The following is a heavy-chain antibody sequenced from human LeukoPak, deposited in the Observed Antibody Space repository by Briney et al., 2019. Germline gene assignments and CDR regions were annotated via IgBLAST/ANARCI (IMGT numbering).Heavy chain of an antibody. V-gene: IGHV1-2*02. J-gene: IGHJ4*02. CDR2: INPNSGGT. D-gene: IGHD4-17*01. CDR3: ARGLGMTTGTSED. Sequence: ASVKVSCKASGYTFTGYYMHWVRQAPGQGLEWMAWINPNSGGTNYAQKFQGRVTMTRDTSISTAYMELSRLRSDDTAVYYCARGLGMTTGTSEDWGQGTLVPGSS. CDR1: GYTFTGYY.